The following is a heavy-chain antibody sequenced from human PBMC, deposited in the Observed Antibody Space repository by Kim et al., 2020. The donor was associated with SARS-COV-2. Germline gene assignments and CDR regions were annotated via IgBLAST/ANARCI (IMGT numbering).Heavy chain of an antibody. D-gene: IGHD3-9*01. CDR3: ARAKAPPVLRYFDWLFPTDY. CDR1: GYTFTGYY. J-gene: IGHJ4*02. V-gene: IGHV1-2*02. Sequence: ASVKVSCKASGYTFTGYYMHWVRQAPGQGLEWMGWINPNSGGTNYAQKFQGRVTMTRDTSISTAYMELSRLRSDDTAVYYCARAKAPPVLRYFDWLFPTDYWGQGTLVTVSS. CDR2: INPNSGGT.